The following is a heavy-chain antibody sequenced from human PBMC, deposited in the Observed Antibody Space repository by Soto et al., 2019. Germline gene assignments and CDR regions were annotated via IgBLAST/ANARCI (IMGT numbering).Heavy chain of an antibody. CDR2: IYPGDSDT. J-gene: IGHJ3*02. CDR1: GYSFTSYW. D-gene: IGHD4-4*01. Sequence: ESLKISCKGSGYSFTSYWIGWVRQMPGKGLEWMGIIYPGDSDTRYSPSFQGQVTISADKSISTAYLQWSSLKASDTAMYYCARRGDSNYVGHDAFDIWGQGTMVTVSS. CDR3: ARRGDSNYVGHDAFDI. V-gene: IGHV5-51*01.